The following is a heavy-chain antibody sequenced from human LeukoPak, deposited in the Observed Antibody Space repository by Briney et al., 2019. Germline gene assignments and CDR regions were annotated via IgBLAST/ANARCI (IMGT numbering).Heavy chain of an antibody. D-gene: IGHD3-22*01. V-gene: IGHV3-15*01. Sequence: RTGGSLRLSCAASGFTFSNAWMNWVRQAPGKGLEWVGLIKSKSAGETTDCAAPVRGRVTISRDDSKNTLYLQMNSLKTEDTGIYYCTTLWYYYNNTDYWGQGTLVTVSS. CDR3: TTLWYYYNNTDY. CDR1: GFTFSNAW. CDR2: IKSKSAGETT. J-gene: IGHJ4*02.